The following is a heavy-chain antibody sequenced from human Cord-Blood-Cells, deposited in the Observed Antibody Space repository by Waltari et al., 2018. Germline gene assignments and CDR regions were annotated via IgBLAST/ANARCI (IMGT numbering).Heavy chain of an antibody. CDR3: ARVNGSGSYYDY. D-gene: IGHD3-10*01. Sequence: QVQLQQWGAGLLKPSETLSLTCAVYGGSFSGYYGSWIRQPPGKGLEWIGEINHSGSTNYNPSLKSRVTISVDTSKNQFSLKLSSVTAADTAVYYCARVNGSGSYYDYWGQGTLVTVSS. V-gene: IGHV4-34*01. CDR2: INHSGST. J-gene: IGHJ4*02. CDR1: GGSFSGYY.